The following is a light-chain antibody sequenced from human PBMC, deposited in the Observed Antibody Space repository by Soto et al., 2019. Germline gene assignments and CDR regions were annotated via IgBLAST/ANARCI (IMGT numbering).Light chain of an antibody. CDR2: GVF. Sequence: EVLMTQSPATLSVSPGERATLSCRASQGVNRNLAWYHHKPGQAPRLLIYGVFTRATGIPDRFSGGWSGTEFTLPINGLQSADFGVYYCHQYNNWPRTFGQGTKVEIK. J-gene: IGKJ1*01. CDR3: HQYNNWPRT. CDR1: QGVNRN. V-gene: IGKV3-15*01.